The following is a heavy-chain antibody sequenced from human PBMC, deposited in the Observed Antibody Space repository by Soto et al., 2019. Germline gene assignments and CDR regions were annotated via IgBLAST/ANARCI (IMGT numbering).Heavy chain of an antibody. CDR3: ARQKYCSSTRCLNWFDP. CDR1: GYSFTSHW. Sequence: PGESLKISCKGSGYSFTSHWIGWVRQMPGKGLEWMGIIYPGDSYTIYSPSFQGQVTISADKSVSTAYLQWSSLKASDTAMYYCARQKYCSSTRCLNWFDPWGQGTLVTVSS. V-gene: IGHV5-51*01. J-gene: IGHJ5*02. D-gene: IGHD2-2*01. CDR2: IYPGDSYT.